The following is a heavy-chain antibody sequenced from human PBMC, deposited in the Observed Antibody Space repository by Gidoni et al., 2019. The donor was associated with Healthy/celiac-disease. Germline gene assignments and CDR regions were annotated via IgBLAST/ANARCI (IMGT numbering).Heavy chain of an antibody. CDR2: IYSGGST. CDR3: ARVRWAPYCGGDCYN. CDR1: GFTVSSNY. Sequence: EVQLVETGGGLIQPGGSLRLSCAASGFTVSSNYMSWVRQAPGKGLEWVSVIYSGGSTYYADSVKGRFTISRDNSKNTLYLQMNSLRAEDTAVYYCARVRWAPYCGGDCYNWGQGTLVTVSS. V-gene: IGHV3-53*02. J-gene: IGHJ4*02. D-gene: IGHD2-21*01.